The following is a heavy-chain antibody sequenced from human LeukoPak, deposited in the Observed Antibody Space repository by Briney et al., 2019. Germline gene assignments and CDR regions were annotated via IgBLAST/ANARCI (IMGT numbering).Heavy chain of an antibody. Sequence: SETLSLTCAVYGGSFSGYYWSWIRQPPGKGLEWIGYIYYSGSTNYNPSLKSRVTISVDTSKNQFSLKLSSVTAADTAVYYCARLISSGIFDYWGQGTLVTVS. CDR3: ARLISSGIFDY. CDR1: GGSFSGYY. V-gene: IGHV4-59*01. D-gene: IGHD3-22*01. J-gene: IGHJ4*02. CDR2: IYYSGST.